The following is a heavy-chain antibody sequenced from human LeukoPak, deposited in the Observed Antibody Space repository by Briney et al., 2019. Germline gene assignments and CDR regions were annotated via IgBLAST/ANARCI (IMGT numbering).Heavy chain of an antibody. V-gene: IGHV4-4*02. CDR3: TFNLGSGSFAFDI. D-gene: IGHD3-10*01. J-gene: IGHJ3*02. Sequence: PSGTLSLTCAVSGGSISSSNWWSWVRQPPGKGLEWIGEIYHSGSTNYNPSLKSRVTVSLDTSKNQFSLKLSSVTAADTAVYYCTFNLGSGSFAFDIWGQGTMVTVSS. CDR1: GGSISSSNW. CDR2: IYHSGST.